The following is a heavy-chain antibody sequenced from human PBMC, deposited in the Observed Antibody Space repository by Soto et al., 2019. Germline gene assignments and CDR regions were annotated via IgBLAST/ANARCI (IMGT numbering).Heavy chain of an antibody. CDR3: ARDSRYSSGNFDY. J-gene: IGHJ4*02. CDR1: GFTFSSYI. Sequence: PGGSLRLSCAASGFTFSSYIMNWVRQAPGKGLEWVSSISSSSSYIYYADSVKGRFTISRDNAKNSLYLQMNSLRAEDTAVYYCARDSRYSSGNFDYWGQGTLVTVSS. D-gene: IGHD6-19*01. V-gene: IGHV3-21*01. CDR2: ISSSSSYI.